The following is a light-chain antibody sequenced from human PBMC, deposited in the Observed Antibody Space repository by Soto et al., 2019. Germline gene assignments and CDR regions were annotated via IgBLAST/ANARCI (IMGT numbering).Light chain of an antibody. Sequence: DIQMTQSPSSLSASVGDRVTITCWASQSITSNLNWYQQKPGKAPKLLINTASSLQSGVPSRFTGGGSGTDFTLTISSLQPEDSATYYCQQTYSRPYTFGQGTKLEIK. J-gene: IGKJ2*01. V-gene: IGKV1-39*01. CDR1: QSITSN. CDR3: QQTYSRPYT. CDR2: TAS.